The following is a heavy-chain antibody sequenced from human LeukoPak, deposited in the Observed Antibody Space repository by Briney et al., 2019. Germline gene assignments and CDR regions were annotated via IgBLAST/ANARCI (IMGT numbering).Heavy chain of an antibody. D-gene: IGHD3-10*01. CDR1: GYTFSVFW. Sequence: GESLKISCKTSGYTFSVFWIGWVRQMPGKGLEWIGMIYPGDSDTRYSPSFQGQVTISADKSTNTAYLQWGSLKASDTAMYYCARHKGYYGSGTTGLDYWGQGTLVTVSS. CDR2: IYPGDSDT. CDR3: ARHKGYYGSGTTGLDY. J-gene: IGHJ4*02. V-gene: IGHV5-51*01.